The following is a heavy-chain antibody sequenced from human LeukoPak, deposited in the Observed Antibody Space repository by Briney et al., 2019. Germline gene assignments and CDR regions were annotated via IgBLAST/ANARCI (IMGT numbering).Heavy chain of an antibody. Sequence: QPGGSLRLSCAASGFTFSSYWMHWVRQAPWKGLVWVSRINTDGSSTSYADSVKGRFTISRDNAENTLYLQMNSLRAEDTAVYYCARDFGEQQLVLNWFDPWGQGTLVTVSS. V-gene: IGHV3-74*01. J-gene: IGHJ5*02. CDR1: GFTFSSYW. D-gene: IGHD6-13*01. CDR2: INTDGSST. CDR3: ARDFGEQQLVLNWFDP.